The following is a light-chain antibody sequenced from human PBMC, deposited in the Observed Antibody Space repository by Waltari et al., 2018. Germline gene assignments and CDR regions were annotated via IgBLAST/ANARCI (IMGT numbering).Light chain of an antibody. CDR1: QSVGRT. Sequence: EIVLTQSPGTLSLSPGERATLACRASQSVGRTLAWYQQKPGQAPRLLIYAASNRATGIPDRFSGSGSGTDFSLTISRLEPEDFAVDYCQHYVRLPATFGQGTKVAIK. CDR2: AAS. V-gene: IGKV3-20*01. CDR3: QHYVRLPAT. J-gene: IGKJ1*01.